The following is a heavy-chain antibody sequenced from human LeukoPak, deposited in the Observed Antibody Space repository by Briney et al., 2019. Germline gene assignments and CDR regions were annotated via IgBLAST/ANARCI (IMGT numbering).Heavy chain of an antibody. CDR2: ITSSGAYA. D-gene: IGHD2-15*01. CDR3: ARRQVVGGYYYGMDV. CDR1: GFTFSDYY. Sequence: GGSLRLSRAASGFTFSDYYMSWIRQAPGKGLECVSYITSSGAYANHADSVKGRFTISRDNAKNSLYLQMSSLRAEDTAVYYCARRQVVGGYYYGMDVWGQGTTVTVSS. J-gene: IGHJ6*02. V-gene: IGHV3-11*03.